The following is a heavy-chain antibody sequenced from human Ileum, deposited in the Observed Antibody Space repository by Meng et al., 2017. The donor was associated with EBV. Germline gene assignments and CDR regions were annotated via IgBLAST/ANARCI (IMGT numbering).Heavy chain of an antibody. CDR1: CSCISVISW. CDR3: ANNGEKYFDY. D-gene: IGHD1-14*01. Sequence: GPGQGPVPCLGNPSGTLSLTCAVSCSCISVISWWRSFRQSREKGLGCICEICDSVINHYHPTLKSRFTVTADKSNSQFSLKLTSVTSAVTSVYCCANNGEKYFDYWGQGTLVTVSS. V-gene: IGHV4-4*01. CDR2: ICDSVIN. J-gene: IGHJ4*02.